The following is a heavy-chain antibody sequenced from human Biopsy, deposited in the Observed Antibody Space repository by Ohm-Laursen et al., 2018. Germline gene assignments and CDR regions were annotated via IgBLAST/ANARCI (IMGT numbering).Heavy chain of an antibody. Sequence: ASVKVSCKTSGYNFIRYSINWVRQAPGQGLEWMGWIRPLNCDTKYEQKFQDRVTMTTDTSPRTVYMELTSLRSDDTAVYYFARGEVAFGELIVSLDSWGQGTLVTVSS. V-gene: IGHV1-18*01. CDR1: GYNFIRYS. J-gene: IGHJ4*02. D-gene: IGHD3-16*02. CDR3: ARGEVAFGELIVSLDS. CDR2: IRPLNCDT.